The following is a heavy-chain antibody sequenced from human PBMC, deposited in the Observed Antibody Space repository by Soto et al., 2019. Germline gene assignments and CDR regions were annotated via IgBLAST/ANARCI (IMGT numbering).Heavy chain of an antibody. CDR1: GGTFSSYT. D-gene: IGHD2-21*02. J-gene: IGHJ4*02. V-gene: IGHV1-69*08. CDR2: IIPILGIA. CDR3: ARDPICGGDCG. Sequence: QVQLVQSGAEVKKPGSSVKVSCKASGGTFSSYTISWERQAPGQGLEWMGRIIPILGIANYAQKFQGRVTITADKSTSTAYMELSSLRSEDTAVYYCARDPICGGDCGWGQGTLVTVSS.